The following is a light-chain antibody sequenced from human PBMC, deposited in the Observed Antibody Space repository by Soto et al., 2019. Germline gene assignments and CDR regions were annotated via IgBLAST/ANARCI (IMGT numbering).Light chain of an antibody. J-gene: IGKJ1*01. CDR1: QSVSSN. V-gene: IGKV3D-15*01. CDR3: QQYNIWPRT. Sequence: EIVMTQSPATLSVSPGERATVSCRASQSVSSNLVWYQQKHGQPPRALIYGASTRATGIPARFSGSGSGTEFTLTISSLQSEDFAVYYCQQYNIWPRTFGQGTKVEIK. CDR2: GAS.